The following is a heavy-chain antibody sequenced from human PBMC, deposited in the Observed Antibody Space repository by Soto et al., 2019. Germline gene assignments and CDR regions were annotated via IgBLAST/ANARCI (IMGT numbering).Heavy chain of an antibody. CDR1: GFTFSSYG. V-gene: IGHV3-33*01. J-gene: IGHJ5*02. D-gene: IGHD3-22*01. Sequence: VQLVESGGGVVQPGRSLRLSCAASGFTFSSYGMHWVRQAPGKGLEWVAVIWYDGSNKYYADSVKGRFTISRDNSKNTLYLQMNSLRAEDTAVYYCARVRRYYDSSGYYPGFDPWGQGTLVTVSS. CDR3: ARVRRYYDSSGYYPGFDP. CDR2: IWYDGSNK.